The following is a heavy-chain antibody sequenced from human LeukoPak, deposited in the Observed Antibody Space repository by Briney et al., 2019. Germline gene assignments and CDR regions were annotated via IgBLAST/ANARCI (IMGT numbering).Heavy chain of an antibody. Sequence: GASVKVSCKASGYTFTGYYMHWVRQAPGQGLEWMGRINPNSGGTNYAQKFQGRVTMTRDTSISTAYMELSRLRSDDTAVYYCARTLRRMAVAGTLDYWGQGTLVTVSS. CDR1: GYTFTGYY. CDR3: ARTLRRMAVAGTLDY. CDR2: INPNSGGT. V-gene: IGHV1-2*06. J-gene: IGHJ4*02. D-gene: IGHD6-19*01.